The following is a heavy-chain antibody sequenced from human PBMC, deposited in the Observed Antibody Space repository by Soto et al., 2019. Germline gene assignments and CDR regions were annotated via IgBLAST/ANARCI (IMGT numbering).Heavy chain of an antibody. CDR2: ISGSGGST. V-gene: IGHV3-23*01. D-gene: IGHD7-27*01. J-gene: IGHJ4*02. Sequence: GGSLRLSCAASGFTFSIFAMSWVRHSPGKGLEWVSTISGSGGSTYYADAVKGRFTISRDNSMGTLYLQMKSLRVEDTAIYYCAKEVSLGSTVDLGYWGQGTPVTVSS. CDR3: AKEVSLGSTVDLGY. CDR1: GFTFSIFA.